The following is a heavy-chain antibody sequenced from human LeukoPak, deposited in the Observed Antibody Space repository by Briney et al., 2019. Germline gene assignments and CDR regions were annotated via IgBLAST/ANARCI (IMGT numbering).Heavy chain of an antibody. CDR3: ARPGGYYGSGSYLDY. Sequence: PGGSLRLSCAASGFTVSSNYMSWVRQAPGKGLEWVSVIYSGGSTYYADSVKGRFTISRDNSKTTLYLQMNSLRAEDTAVYYCARPGGYYGSGSYLDYWGQGTLVTVSS. CDR2: IYSGGST. CDR1: GFTVSSNY. V-gene: IGHV3-53*01. J-gene: IGHJ4*02. D-gene: IGHD3-10*01.